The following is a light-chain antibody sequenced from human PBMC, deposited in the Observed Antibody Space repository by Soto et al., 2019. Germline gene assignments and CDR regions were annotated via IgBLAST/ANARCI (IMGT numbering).Light chain of an antibody. CDR2: DAS. CDR1: QGITNY. V-gene: IGKV1-33*01. J-gene: IGKJ2*01. Sequence: DIQMTQSPSSLSAAVGDRVTITCQASQGITNYLSWYQQKPGRAPKLLIYDASTLEIGVPSRFSGSGSGTYFTLTISSLLPEDFGTYYCQQCDVLPYTFGQGTKLDIK. CDR3: QQCDVLPYT.